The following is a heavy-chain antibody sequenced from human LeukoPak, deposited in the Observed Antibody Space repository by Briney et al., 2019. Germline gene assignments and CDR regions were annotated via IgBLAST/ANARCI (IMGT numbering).Heavy chain of an antibody. CDR2: IHSDGSST. CDR1: GFTFSSYW. J-gene: IGHJ4*02. D-gene: IGHD1-26*01. CDR3: AGYNGSYYGFDY. Sequence: GGSLRLSCAASGFTFSSYWMHWVRQAPGKGLVWVSRIHSDGSSTSYADSVKGRFTISRDNAKNTLYLQMHSLRAEDTAVYYCAGYNGSYYGFDYWGQGTLVTVSS. V-gene: IGHV3-74*01.